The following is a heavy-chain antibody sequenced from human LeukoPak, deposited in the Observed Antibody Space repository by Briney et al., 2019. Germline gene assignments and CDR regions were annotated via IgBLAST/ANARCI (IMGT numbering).Heavy chain of an antibody. V-gene: IGHV4-39*01. CDR3: ASFEASGYYSDAFDI. Sequence: KPSETLSLTCTVSGGSISSSSYYWGWIRQPPGKGLEWIGSIYYSGSTYYNPSLKSRVTISVDTSKNQFSLKLSSVTAADTAVYYCASFEASGYYSDAFDIWGQGTMVTVSS. CDR1: GGSISSSSYY. CDR2: IYYSGST. D-gene: IGHD3-22*01. J-gene: IGHJ3*02.